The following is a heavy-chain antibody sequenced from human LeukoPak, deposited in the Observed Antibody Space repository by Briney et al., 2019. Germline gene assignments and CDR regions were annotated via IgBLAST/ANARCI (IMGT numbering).Heavy chain of an antibody. J-gene: IGHJ3*02. CDR1: GFTFSSYA. CDR2: ISGGGDST. D-gene: IGHD3-22*01. Sequence: GGSLRLSCAASGFTFSSYAMTWVRQAPGKGLEWVSAISGGGDSTYYADSVKGWFTISRDNVKNTLYLQMNSLRAEDTALYYCAREDSSGAFDIWGQGTMVTVSS. CDR3: AREDSSGAFDI. V-gene: IGHV3-23*01.